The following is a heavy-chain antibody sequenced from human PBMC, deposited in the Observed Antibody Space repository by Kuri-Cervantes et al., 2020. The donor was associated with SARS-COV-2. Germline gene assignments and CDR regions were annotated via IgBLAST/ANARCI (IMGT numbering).Heavy chain of an antibody. V-gene: IGHV3-NL1*01. CDR2: IYSGGST. J-gene: IGHJ4*02. Sequence: GGSLRLSCAASGFTFSSYGMHWVRQAPGKGLEWVSVIYSGGSTYYADSVKGRFTISRDNSKNTLYLQMNSLRAEDTAVYYCAKDQHGIVVVVAAIDYWGQGTLVTVSS. CDR1: GFTFSSYG. CDR3: AKDQHGIVVVVAAIDY. D-gene: IGHD2-15*01.